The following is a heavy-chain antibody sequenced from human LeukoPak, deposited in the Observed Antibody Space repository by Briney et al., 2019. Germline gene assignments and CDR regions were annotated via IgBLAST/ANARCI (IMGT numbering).Heavy chain of an antibody. D-gene: IGHD3-10*01. CDR2: INHSGST. Sequence: SETLSLTCAVYGGSFSGYYWSWIRQPPGKGLEWIGEINHSGSTNYNPSLKSRVTISVDTSKNRFSLKLSSVTAADTAVYYCARGRGGAYGMDVWGQGTTVTVSS. CDR3: ARGRGGAYGMDV. V-gene: IGHV4-34*01. CDR1: GGSFSGYY. J-gene: IGHJ6*02.